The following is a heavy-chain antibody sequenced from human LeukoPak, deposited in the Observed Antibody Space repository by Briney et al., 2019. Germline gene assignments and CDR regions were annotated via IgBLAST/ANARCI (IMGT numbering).Heavy chain of an antibody. Sequence: ASVKVSCKASGYTFTSYYMHWVRQAPGQGLEWMGIINPSGGSTSYAQKFQGRVTMTRDTSISTAYMELSRLRSDDTAVYYCARDKGYSSSSDTNWFDPWGQGTLVTVSS. J-gene: IGHJ5*02. CDR1: GYTFTSYY. CDR3: ARDKGYSSSSDTNWFDP. CDR2: INPSGGST. D-gene: IGHD6-13*01. V-gene: IGHV1-46*01.